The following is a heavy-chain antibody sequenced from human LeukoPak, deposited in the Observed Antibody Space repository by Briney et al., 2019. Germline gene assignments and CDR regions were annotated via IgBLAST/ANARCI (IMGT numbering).Heavy chain of an antibody. CDR3: SGGHPYGSGSYYIYYYYYGMDV. D-gene: IGHD3-10*01. CDR2: IRYDGSNK. Sequence: PGGSLRLSCAASGFTFSSYGMHWVRQAPGKGLEWVAFIRYDGSNKYYADSVKGRFTISRDNSKNTLYLQMNSLRAEDTAVYYCSGGHPYGSGSYYIYYYYYGMDVWGQGTTVTVSS. V-gene: IGHV3-30*02. CDR1: GFTFSSYG. J-gene: IGHJ6*02.